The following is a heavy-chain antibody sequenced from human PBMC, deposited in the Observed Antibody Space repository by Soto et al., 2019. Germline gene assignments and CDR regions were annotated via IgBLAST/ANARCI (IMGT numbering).Heavy chain of an antibody. V-gene: IGHV3-7*03. CDR3: ARRNSGSFCFDY. D-gene: IGHD1-26*01. Sequence: HPGGSLRLSCVASGFTFSSYWMNWVRQAPGKGLEWVANINQDGSEKYYVDSVKGRFTISRDNAKNSLYLQMNSLRAEDTAVYYCARRNSGSFCFDYWGQGTLVTVSS. J-gene: IGHJ4*02. CDR2: INQDGSEK. CDR1: GFTFSSYW.